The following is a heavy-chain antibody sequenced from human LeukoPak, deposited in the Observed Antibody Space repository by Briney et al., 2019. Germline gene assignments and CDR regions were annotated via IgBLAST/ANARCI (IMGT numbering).Heavy chain of an antibody. CDR3: ARAPSYGSNSRGCFDP. Sequence: PSETLSLTCNVSGGSISSGGYYWSSYWRWIRQHPGTGLEWIGYISCSGSTYYNPSLKSRVTISVDTSKNQFSLKLSSVTAADTAIYYCARAPSYGSNSRGCFDPWGQGTLVTVSS. V-gene: IGHV4-31*03. CDR2: ISCSGST. J-gene: IGHJ5*02. CDR1: GGSISSGGYY. D-gene: IGHD4-23*01.